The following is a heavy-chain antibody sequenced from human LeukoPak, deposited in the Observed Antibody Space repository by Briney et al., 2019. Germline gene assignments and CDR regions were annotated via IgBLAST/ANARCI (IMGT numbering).Heavy chain of an antibody. V-gene: IGHV3-23*01. CDR1: ELTFSSYS. CDR3: AKDAAGPEY. J-gene: IGHJ4*02. Sequence: PGGSLRLSCVVSELTFSSYSMSWVRQAPGKGLEWVSGISASGGDTWYPDSVKGRFTISRDNSKNTLFLQMNSLRVEDTAIYYCAKDAAGPEYWGQGTRVTVSS. D-gene: IGHD6-13*01. CDR2: ISASGGDT.